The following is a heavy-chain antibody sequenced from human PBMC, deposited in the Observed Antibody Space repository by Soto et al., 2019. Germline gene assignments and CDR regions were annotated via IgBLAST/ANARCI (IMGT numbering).Heavy chain of an antibody. CDR2: IYYSGST. CDR3: CMKRPHFRRLDP. Sequence: SETLSLTCTVSGGSISSGDYYWSWIRQPPGKGLEWIGYIYYSGSTYYNPSLKSRVTISVDTSKDQFSLKLSSVTAADAAAFYCCMKRPHFRRLDPWGQGTLVTVSS. CDR1: GGSISSGDYY. J-gene: IGHJ5*02. V-gene: IGHV4-30-4*01. D-gene: IGHD3-3*02.